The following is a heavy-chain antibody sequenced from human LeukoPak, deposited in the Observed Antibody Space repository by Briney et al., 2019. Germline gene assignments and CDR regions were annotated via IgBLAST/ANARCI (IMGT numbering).Heavy chain of an antibody. D-gene: IGHD1-26*01. Sequence: APVKVSCKASGYTFTSYGISWVRQAPGQGLEWMGWISAYNGNTNYPQKLQGRVTMTTDTSTSTAYMELRSLRSDDTAVYYCARDYNIVGPGSYYYGMDVWGQGTTVTVSS. CDR2: ISAYNGNT. V-gene: IGHV1-18*01. J-gene: IGHJ6*02. CDR1: GYTFTSYG. CDR3: ARDYNIVGPGSYYYGMDV.